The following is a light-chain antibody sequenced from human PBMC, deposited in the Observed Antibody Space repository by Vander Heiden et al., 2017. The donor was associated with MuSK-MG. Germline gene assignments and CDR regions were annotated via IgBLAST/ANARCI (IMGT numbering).Light chain of an antibody. J-gene: IGLJ2*01. CDR1: SSDVGGYNY. V-gene: IGLV2-8*01. CDR3: SSYAGSNNYVV. CDR2: EVS. Sequence: QSALTQPPAASGSPGQSVTLSCPGTSSDVGGYNYVSWYQQHPGKVPKLMIYEVSKRPSGVPDRFSGSKSGNTATLTVSGLQAEDEADYYCSSYAGSNNYVVFGGGTKLTVL.